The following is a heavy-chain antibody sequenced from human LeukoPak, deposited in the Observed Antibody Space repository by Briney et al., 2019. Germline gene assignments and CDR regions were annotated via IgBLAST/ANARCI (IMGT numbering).Heavy chain of an antibody. V-gene: IGHV3-74*01. Sequence: PGGSLRLSRAASGFTFSSYWIHWVRQARGKGLVWVSRISTDGFSTIYADSVKGRFTISRDNAKNTLYLQMSSLKAEDTAVYYCARVPYADFWSGGFDRWGQGTLVTVSS. CDR2: ISTDGFST. CDR3: ARVPYADFWSGGFDR. J-gene: IGHJ5*02. D-gene: IGHD3-3*01. CDR1: GFTFSSYW.